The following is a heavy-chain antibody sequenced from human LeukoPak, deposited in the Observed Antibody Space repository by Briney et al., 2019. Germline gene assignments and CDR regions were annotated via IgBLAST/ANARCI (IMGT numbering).Heavy chain of an antibody. Sequence: GGSLRLSCAASGFTFSSYAMSWVRQAPGKGLEWVSAISCSGGSTYYAASVKGRFTISRDNSKNTLYLQMNSLRAEDTAVYYCAKATYDSSGYYDYYFDYWGQGTLVTVSS. D-gene: IGHD3-22*01. CDR3: AKATYDSSGYYDYYFDY. CDR2: ISCSGGST. J-gene: IGHJ4*02. CDR1: GFTFSSYA. V-gene: IGHV3-23*01.